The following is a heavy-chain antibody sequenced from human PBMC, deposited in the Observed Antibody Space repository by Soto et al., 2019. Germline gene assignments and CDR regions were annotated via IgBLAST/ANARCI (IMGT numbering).Heavy chain of an antibody. CDR1: GYSVTDSY. D-gene: IGHD3-22*01. Sequence: ASVKVCCKASGYSVTDSYMHCLRQAPGQGLEWMGWINPNRGGTNYAQKFQGWVTMTSDTFISTAYMELSRLKSDDTAVYYCARGKFYDSTAYYLDYWGQGTLVTVSS. CDR2: INPNRGGT. J-gene: IGHJ4*02. V-gene: IGHV1-2*04. CDR3: ARGKFYDSTAYYLDY.